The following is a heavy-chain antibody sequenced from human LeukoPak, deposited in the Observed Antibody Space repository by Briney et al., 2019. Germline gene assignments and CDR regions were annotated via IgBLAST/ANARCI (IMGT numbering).Heavy chain of an antibody. CDR3: ARGSPARTYDDY. V-gene: IGHV1-69*04. CDR1: GGTFSSYA. CDR2: IIPILGIA. Sequence: GASVKVSCKASGGTFSSYAISWVRQAPGQGLEWMGRIIPILGIANYAQKFQGRVTITADKSTSTAYMELSSLRSEDTAVYYCARGSPARTYDDYWGQGTLVTVSS. J-gene: IGHJ4*02. D-gene: IGHD1-26*01.